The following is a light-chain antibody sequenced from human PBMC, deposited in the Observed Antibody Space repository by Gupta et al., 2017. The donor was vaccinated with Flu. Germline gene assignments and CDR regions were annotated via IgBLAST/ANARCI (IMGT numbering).Light chain of an antibody. CDR1: SSNLGAHYD. CDR2: GNS. J-gene: IGLJ3*02. Sequence: QSVLTPPPSVSGAPGQRVTLSCTGRSSNLGAHYDLHWYQRLPGTAPKLLIFGNSNRPSGFPDRFSASKSGTSASLVITGLEAEDEADYYCQSYDDSLGGWVFGGGTKLTVL. CDR3: QSYDDSLGGWV. V-gene: IGLV1-40*01.